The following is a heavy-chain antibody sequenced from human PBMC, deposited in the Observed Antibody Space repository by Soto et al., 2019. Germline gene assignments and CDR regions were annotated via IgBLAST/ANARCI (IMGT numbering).Heavy chain of an antibody. V-gene: IGHV3-33*01. CDR2: VWSDGNNK. Sequence: QVQVVESGGGVVQPGRSLRLSCAASGFTFNNYAMHWVRQPPGQGLEWVAVVWSDGNNKYYADSVKGRFTISRDNSKNILYLQMNSLRVEDTVVYYCARERLRHSFDPWGQGTPVTVSS. CDR1: GFTFNNYA. J-gene: IGHJ5*02. CDR3: ARERLRHSFDP. D-gene: IGHD3-9*01.